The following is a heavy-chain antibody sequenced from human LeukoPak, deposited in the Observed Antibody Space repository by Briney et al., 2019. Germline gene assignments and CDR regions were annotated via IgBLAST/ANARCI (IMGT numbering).Heavy chain of an antibody. J-gene: IGHJ3*02. CDR3: AEEDNPGDAFDI. CDR1: GGTFSNYA. V-gene: IGHV1-69*13. D-gene: IGHD1-14*01. CDR2: IIPIFGTA. Sequence: ASVKVSCKASGGTFSNYAISWVRQAPGQGLEWMGGIIPIFGTANYAQKFQGRVTITADESTGTAYMELSSLTSEDTAVYYCAEEDNPGDAFDIWGQGTMVTVSS.